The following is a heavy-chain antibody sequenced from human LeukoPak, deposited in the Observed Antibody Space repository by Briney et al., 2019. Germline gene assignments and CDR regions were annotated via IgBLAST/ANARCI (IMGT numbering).Heavy chain of an antibody. V-gene: IGHV3-13*01. CDR1: GFTFSSYD. CDR2: IGVAGDT. J-gene: IGHJ4*02. CDR3: ARASLSYYDFDY. Sequence: PGGSLRLSCAASGFTFSSYDMHWVRQATGKRLEWVSAIGVAGDTYYPGSVKGRFTISRENAKNSLYLQMNSLRAEDTAVYYCARASLSYYDFDYWGQGTLVTASS. D-gene: IGHD3-3*01.